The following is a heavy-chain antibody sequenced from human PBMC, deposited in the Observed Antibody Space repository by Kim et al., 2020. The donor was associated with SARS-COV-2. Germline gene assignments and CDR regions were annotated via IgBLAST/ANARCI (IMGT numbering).Heavy chain of an antibody. CDR2: IFYTGST. CDR3: ARAATLWFGDLFGAYFDY. D-gene: IGHD3-10*01. V-gene: IGHV4-59*13. J-gene: IGHJ4*02. Sequence: SETLSLTCTVSSGSISNYFWSWIRQPPGKGLEWIGYIFYTGSTNYNPSLESRVTISVDTSKNQFSLKLNSVTAADTAMYYCARAATLWFGDLFGAYFDYWGQGTLVTVSS. CDR1: SGSISNYF.